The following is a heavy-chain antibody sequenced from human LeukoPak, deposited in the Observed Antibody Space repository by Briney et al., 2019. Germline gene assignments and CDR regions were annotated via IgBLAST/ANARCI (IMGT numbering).Heavy chain of an antibody. V-gene: IGHV3-23*01. CDR3: AKFLPTHSVVANYYFDG. CDR1: GLTFSSYA. CDR2: ISGSGGST. J-gene: IGHJ4*02. Sequence: GGSLRLSCAASGLTFSSYAMSWVRQAPGKGLEWVSAISGSGGSTYYAGSVKGRFTNSRDNSKNALYLQMNNLRAEDTAVYYCAKFLPTHSVVANYYFDGWGQVTLVTVSS. D-gene: IGHD2-21*01.